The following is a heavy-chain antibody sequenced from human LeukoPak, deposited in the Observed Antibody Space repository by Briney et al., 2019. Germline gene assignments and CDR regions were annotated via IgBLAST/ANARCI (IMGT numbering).Heavy chain of an antibody. V-gene: IGHV4-59*01. CDR1: GGSIGTYY. CDR2: VYYSGST. J-gene: IGHJ6*03. CDR3: ARNGYCSGSYCYGYYYYMDV. D-gene: IGHD2-15*01. Sequence: PSETLSLTCTVSGGSIGTYYWSWIRQPPGKGLEWIGYVYYSGSTNYHPSLKSRVTISVDTSQNQFSLTLSSVTAADTAVYYCARNGYCSGSYCYGYYYYMDVWGTGTTVSVSS.